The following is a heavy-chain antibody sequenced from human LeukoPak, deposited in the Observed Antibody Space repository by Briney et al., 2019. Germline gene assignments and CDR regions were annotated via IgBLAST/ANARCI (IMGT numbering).Heavy chain of an antibody. CDR1: GFTFSGFG. CDR2: IWYDGSNK. D-gene: IGHD4-23*01. CDR3: ARGRGADYGGNSGYFDY. Sequence: PGGSLRLSCAASGFTFSGFGMHWARQAPGKGLEWVAVIWYDGSNKYYADSVKGRFTISRDNPKNTLYVQMNSLRAEDTAVYYCARGRGADYGGNSGYFDYWGQGTLVTVSS. J-gene: IGHJ4*02. V-gene: IGHV3-33*01.